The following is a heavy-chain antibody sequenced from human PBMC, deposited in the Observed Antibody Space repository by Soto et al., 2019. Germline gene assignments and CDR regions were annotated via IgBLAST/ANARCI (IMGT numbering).Heavy chain of an antibody. Sequence: GGSLRLSCAASGFTFSSYSMNWVRQAPGKGLEWVSYISSSSSTIYYADSVKGRFTISRDNSKNTLYLQMNSLRAEDTAVYYCAKEFPVDILTGYYDYWGQGTLVTVSS. J-gene: IGHJ4*02. V-gene: IGHV3-48*01. CDR1: GFTFSSYS. CDR3: AKEFPVDILTGYYDY. D-gene: IGHD3-9*01. CDR2: ISSSSSTI.